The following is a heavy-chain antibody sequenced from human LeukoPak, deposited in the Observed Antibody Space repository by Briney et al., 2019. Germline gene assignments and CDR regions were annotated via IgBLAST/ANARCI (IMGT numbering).Heavy chain of an antibody. V-gene: IGHV3-66*01. Sequence: GGSLRLSCAASGFTVTSNYMSWVRQAPGKGLEWVSVIYNDGRTYYADSVKGRFTISRDNSKNTLYLQMNSLRAEDTAVYYCVRESNSGYYLSYWGQGTLVTVSS. D-gene: IGHD3-22*01. CDR1: GFTVTSNY. J-gene: IGHJ4*02. CDR3: VRESNSGYYLSY. CDR2: IYNDGRT.